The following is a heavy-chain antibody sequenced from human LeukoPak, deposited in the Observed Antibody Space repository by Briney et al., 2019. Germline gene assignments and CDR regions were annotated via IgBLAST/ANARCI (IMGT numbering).Heavy chain of an antibody. J-gene: IGHJ6*03. V-gene: IGHV3-74*01. CDR1: GFTFSSYC. Sequence: GGSLRLSCAASGFTFSSYCMRWVRRSPGKGLVWVSRINSDGSSTSYADSVKGRFTISRDNAKNTLYLQMNSLRAEDTAVYYCARASPDALKGYYYYMDVWGKGTTVTVSS. CDR2: INSDGSST. CDR3: ARASPDALKGYYYYMDV.